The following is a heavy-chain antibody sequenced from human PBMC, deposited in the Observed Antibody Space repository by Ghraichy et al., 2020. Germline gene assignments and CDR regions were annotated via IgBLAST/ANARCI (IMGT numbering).Heavy chain of an antibody. Sequence: SETLSLTCTVSGGSISSYYWSWIRQPPGKGLEWIGYIYYSGSTNYNPSLKSRVTISVDTSKNQFSLKLSSVTAADTAVYYCARAELPDQYYFDYWGQETLVTVSS. D-gene: IGHD2-15*01. CDR2: IYYSGST. CDR1: GGSISSYY. J-gene: IGHJ4*02. CDR3: ARAELPDQYYFDY. V-gene: IGHV4-59*01.